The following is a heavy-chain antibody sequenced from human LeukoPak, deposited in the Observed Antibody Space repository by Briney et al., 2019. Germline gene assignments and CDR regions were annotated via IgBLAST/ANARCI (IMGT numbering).Heavy chain of an antibody. D-gene: IGHD3-10*01. CDR2: IIPILGIA. J-gene: IGHJ4*02. V-gene: IGHV1-69*04. Sequence: SVKVSCKASGGTFSSYAISWVRQAPGQGLEWMGRIIPILGIASYAQKFQGRVTMTRNTSISTAYMELSSLRSEDTAVYYCARGGGYGSGSYYSSLADYWGQGTLVTVSS. CDR3: ARGGGYGSGSYYSSLADY. CDR1: GGTFSSYA.